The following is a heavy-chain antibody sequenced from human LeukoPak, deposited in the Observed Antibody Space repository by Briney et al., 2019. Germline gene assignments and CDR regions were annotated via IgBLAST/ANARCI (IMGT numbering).Heavy chain of an antibody. CDR3: ARDNSVGDNAWWFDP. Sequence: EASVKVSFKASGGTFSSYAISWVRQAPGQGLEWMGGISPIFGTANYAQKFQGRVTMTRDMSTSTDYMELSSLRSEDTAIYYCARDNSVGDNAWWFDPWGQGTLVTVSS. CDR2: ISPIFGTA. J-gene: IGHJ5*02. D-gene: IGHD1-26*01. CDR1: GGTFSSYA. V-gene: IGHV1-69*05.